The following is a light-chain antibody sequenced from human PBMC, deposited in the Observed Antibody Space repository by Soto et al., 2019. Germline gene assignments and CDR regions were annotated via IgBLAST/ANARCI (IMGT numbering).Light chain of an antibody. CDR2: QAS. J-gene: IGKJ1*01. CDR3: QHYNRYSAT. V-gene: IGKV1-5*03. Sequence: DIQMTQSPSTLSASVGDRVTITCRASHSIGPWLAWYQQKPGKVPKLLIYQASSLESGVPLRFGGSASGTEFTLTINSLQPDDFATYYCQHYNRYSATFGQGTKVDIK. CDR1: HSIGPW.